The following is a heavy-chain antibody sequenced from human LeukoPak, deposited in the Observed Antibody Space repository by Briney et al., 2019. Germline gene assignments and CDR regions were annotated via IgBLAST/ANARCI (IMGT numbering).Heavy chain of an antibody. CDR1: GGSISNSSYY. J-gene: IGHJ4*02. Sequence: SETLSLTCTVSGGSISNSSYYWSWIRQPPGKGLEWIGEINHSGSTNYNPSLKSRVTISVDTSKNQFSLKLSSVTAADTAVYYCARLGVYCSGGSCYYNFDYWGQGTLVTVSS. V-gene: IGHV4-39*07. CDR3: ARLGVYCSGGSCYYNFDY. D-gene: IGHD2-15*01. CDR2: INHSGST.